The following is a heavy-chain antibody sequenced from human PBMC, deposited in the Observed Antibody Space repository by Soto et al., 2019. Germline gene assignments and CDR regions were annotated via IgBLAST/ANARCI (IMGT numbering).Heavy chain of an antibody. CDR2: IYHTGTT. D-gene: IGHD3-9*01. CDR1: GASISSSSYH. J-gene: IGHJ4*02. CDR3: ARHSAHYDILTGSNDY. V-gene: IGHV4-39*01. Sequence: SETLSLTCTVSGASISSSSYHWGRIRQPPGKGLEWIGSIYHTGTTYYNPSLKSRVTISVDTSKNQLSLELKFVTAADTAVYYCARHSAHYDILTGSNDYWGQGTLVTVSS.